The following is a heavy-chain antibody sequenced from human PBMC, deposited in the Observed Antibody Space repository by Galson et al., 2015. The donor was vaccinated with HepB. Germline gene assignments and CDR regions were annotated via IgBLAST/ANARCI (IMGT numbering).Heavy chain of an antibody. V-gene: IGHV4-59*01. CDR1: GGSISSYY. CDR2: IYYSGTT. D-gene: IGHD3-22*01. J-gene: IGHJ4*02. CDR3: ATSTYYYASSGYYYFDF. Sequence: SETLSLTCTVSGGSISSYYWSWIRQPPGKGLEWIGYIYYSGTTNYTPSLKSRVTISVDTSKNQFSLKLSSVTAADSAVYYCATSTYYYASSGYYYFDFWGQGTLVTVSS.